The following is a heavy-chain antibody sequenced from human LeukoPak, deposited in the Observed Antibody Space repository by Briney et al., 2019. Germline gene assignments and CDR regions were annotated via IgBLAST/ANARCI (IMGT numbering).Heavy chain of an antibody. CDR1: GGSFSGYY. Sequence: SETLSLTCAVSGGSFSGYYWSWIRQPPGKGLEWIGEINHSGSTNYNPSLKSRVTISVDTSKNQFSLKLSSVTAADTAVYYCARGYSGSFFDYWGQGTLVTVSS. V-gene: IGHV4-34*01. D-gene: IGHD1-26*01. CDR2: INHSGST. J-gene: IGHJ4*02. CDR3: ARGYSGSFFDY.